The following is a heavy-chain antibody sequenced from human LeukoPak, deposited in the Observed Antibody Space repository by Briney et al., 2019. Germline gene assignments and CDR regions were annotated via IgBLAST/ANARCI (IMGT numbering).Heavy chain of an antibody. CDR3: ARGSRGGPEQGYFDY. D-gene: IGHD1-14*01. Sequence: GASVKVSCKASGYTFTSYYMHWVRQAPGQGLEWMGIINPSGGSTSYAQKFQGRVTMTRDTSTSTVYMELSSLRSEDTAVYYCARGSRGGPEQGYFDYWGQGTLVTVSS. J-gene: IGHJ4*02. CDR1: GYTFTSYY. V-gene: IGHV1-46*01. CDR2: INPSGGST.